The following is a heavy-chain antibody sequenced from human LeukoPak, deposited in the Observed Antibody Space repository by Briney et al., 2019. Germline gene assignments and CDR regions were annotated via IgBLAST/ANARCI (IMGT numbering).Heavy chain of an antibody. D-gene: IGHD3-22*01. V-gene: IGHV4-59*01. Sequence: PSETLSLTCAVSGGSISNYYLTWIRQPPGKGLEWIGYIYYTGSTNYNPSLKSRVTISVDTSKNQFSLKLTSVTAADTAVYYCAGEISMTVGGGAFDIWGQGTMVTVSS. J-gene: IGHJ3*02. CDR3: AGEISMTVGGGAFDI. CDR1: GGSISNYY. CDR2: IYYTGST.